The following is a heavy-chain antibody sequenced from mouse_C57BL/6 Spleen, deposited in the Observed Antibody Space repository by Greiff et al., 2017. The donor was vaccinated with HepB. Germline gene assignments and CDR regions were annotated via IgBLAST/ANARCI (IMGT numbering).Heavy chain of an antibody. CDR3: ARWILYSNYPY. D-gene: IGHD2-5*01. J-gene: IGHJ3*01. Sequence: VQLQQPGAELVRPGTSVKLSCKASGYTFTSYWMHWVKQRPGQGLEWIGVIDPSDSYTNYNQKFKGKATLTVDTSSSTAYMQLSSLTSEDSAVYYCARWILYSNYPYWGQGTLVTVSA. CDR2: IDPSDSYT. CDR1: GYTFTSYW. V-gene: IGHV1-59*01.